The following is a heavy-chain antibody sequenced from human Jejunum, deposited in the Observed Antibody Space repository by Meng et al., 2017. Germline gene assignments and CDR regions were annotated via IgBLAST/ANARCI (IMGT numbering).Heavy chain of an antibody. V-gene: IGHV4-4*02. CDR1: GGSISGTNW. D-gene: IGHD1-7*01. CDR3: ATRTRDSFDY. Sequence: VQLQESRPGLVSPSGTLSRTFAVSGGSISGTNWWTWVRQAPGKGLVWIGEIYHSGTTNYNPSLKSRVAISADKSKNQFSLNLYSLSAADTAVYYCATRTRDSFDYWGQGSLVTVSS. J-gene: IGHJ4*02. CDR2: IYHSGTT.